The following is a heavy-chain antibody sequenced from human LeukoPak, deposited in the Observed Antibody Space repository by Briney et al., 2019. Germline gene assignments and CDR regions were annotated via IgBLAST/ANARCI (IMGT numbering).Heavy chain of an antibody. V-gene: IGHV4-59*11. D-gene: IGHD2/OR15-2a*01. CDR2: LHHTGST. Sequence: SETLSLTCSVSGGSISRHHWNWIRQAPGKGLEWVGFLHHTGSTDYNPSLKNRVTISGDTSKNQVSLILISVTAADTAVYYCARGVPTHYSLFESDGLFVGPLDSWGQGTLVTVSS. CDR3: ARGVPTHYSLFESDGLFVGPLDS. CDR1: GGSISRHH. J-gene: IGHJ4*02.